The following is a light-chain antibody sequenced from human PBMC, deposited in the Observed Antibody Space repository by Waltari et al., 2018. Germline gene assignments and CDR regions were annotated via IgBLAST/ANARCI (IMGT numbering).Light chain of an antibody. CDR3: MQALQTHRT. V-gene: IGKV2-28*01. CDR1: QSLLHSNGYNY. Sequence: DIVMTQSPLSLTVTPGEPASISCRSSQSLLHSNGYNYFDWYLQKPGQSPQLRIYLGSSRCSGVHDRVSGSGSGTDFTLKISRVEAEDVGVYYCMQALQTHRTFGQGTKVEMK. CDR2: LGS. J-gene: IGKJ1*01.